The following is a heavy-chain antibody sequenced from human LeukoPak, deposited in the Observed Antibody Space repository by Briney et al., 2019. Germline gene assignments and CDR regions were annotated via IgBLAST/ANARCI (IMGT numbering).Heavy chain of an antibody. CDR3: ARDPSNTSGWYIFFDF. Sequence: ASVKVSCKASGYTSTRYAITWVRQAPGQGLEWMGWISTYNGDTKYAQKLQGRVTMTTDTSTSTAYMELRSLTSDDTAVYYCARDPSNTSGWYIFFDFWGQGTLVAVSS. CDR1: GYTSTRYA. D-gene: IGHD6-19*01. CDR2: ISTYNGDT. V-gene: IGHV1-18*01. J-gene: IGHJ4*02.